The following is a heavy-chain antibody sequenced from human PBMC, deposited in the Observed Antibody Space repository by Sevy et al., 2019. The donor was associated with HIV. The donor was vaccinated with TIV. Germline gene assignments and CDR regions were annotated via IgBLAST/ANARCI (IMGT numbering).Heavy chain of an antibody. V-gene: IGHV4-59*13. J-gene: IGHJ4*02. Sequence: SETLSLTCTVSGGSISGYYWSWIRQPPGKGLEWVGYIYYSGSTNYNPSLKSRVTISVETSKNQFSLKLSSVTAADTAVYYCASFYGSGTYFDYWGQGTLVTVSS. D-gene: IGHD3-10*01. CDR2: IYYSGST. CDR1: GGSISGYY. CDR3: ASFYGSGTYFDY.